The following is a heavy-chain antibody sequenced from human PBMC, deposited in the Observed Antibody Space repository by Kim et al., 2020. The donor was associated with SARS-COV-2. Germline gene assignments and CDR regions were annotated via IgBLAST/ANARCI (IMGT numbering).Heavy chain of an antibody. V-gene: IGHV3-15*01. D-gene: IGHD3-10*01. J-gene: IGHJ3*02. CDR3: TTDILWFGEFPIEAFDI. Sequence: GGSLRLSCAASGFTFSNAWMSWVRQAPGKGLEWVGRIKSKTDGGTTDYAAPVKGRFTISRDDSKNTLYLQMNSLKTEDTAVHYCTTDILWFGEFPIEAFDIWGQGTMVTVSS. CDR1: GFTFSNAW. CDR2: IKSKTDGGTT.